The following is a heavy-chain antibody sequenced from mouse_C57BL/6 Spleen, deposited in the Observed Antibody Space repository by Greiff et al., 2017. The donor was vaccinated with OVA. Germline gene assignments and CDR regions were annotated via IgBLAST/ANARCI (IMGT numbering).Heavy chain of an antibody. V-gene: IGHV3-6*01. J-gene: IGHJ2*01. CDR2: ISYDGSN. Sequence: EVKLMESGPGLVKPSQSLSLTCSVTGYSITSGYYWNWIRQFPGNKLEWMGYISYDGSNNYNPSLKNRISITRDTSKNQFFLKLNSVTTEDTATDYCAREDSNYPFDYWGQGTTLTVSS. D-gene: IGHD2-5*01. CDR3: AREDSNYPFDY. CDR1: GYSITSGYY.